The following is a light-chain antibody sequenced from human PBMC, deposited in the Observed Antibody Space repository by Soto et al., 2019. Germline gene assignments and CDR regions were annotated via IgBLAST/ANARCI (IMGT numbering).Light chain of an antibody. J-gene: IGLJ1*01. CDR2: RDN. CDR3: ATWDDSQNVLYV. V-gene: IGLV1-44*01. CDR1: RSNIGSNT. Sequence: QSVLTQPPSASGTPGQRVTVSCSGSRSNIGSNTVHWYQQLPGAVPKLLIYRDNQRPSGVPDRFSGSKSGTSASLAISGLQSEDEGDYYCATWDDSQNVLYVFGTGTKVTVL.